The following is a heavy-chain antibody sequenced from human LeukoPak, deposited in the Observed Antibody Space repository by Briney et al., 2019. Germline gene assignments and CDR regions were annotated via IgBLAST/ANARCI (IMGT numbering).Heavy chain of an antibody. V-gene: IGHV3-23*01. CDR2: ISGSGGST. CDR1: GFTFSSYA. CDR3: AKPLYHDSSGRSFFWYFDL. D-gene: IGHD3-22*01. J-gene: IGHJ2*01. Sequence: GGSLRLSCAASGFTFSSYAMSWVRQAPGKGLEWVSAISGSGGSTYYADSVKGRFTISRDNSKNTLYLQMNSLRAEDTAVYYCAKPLYHDSSGRSFFWYFDLWGRGTLVTVSS.